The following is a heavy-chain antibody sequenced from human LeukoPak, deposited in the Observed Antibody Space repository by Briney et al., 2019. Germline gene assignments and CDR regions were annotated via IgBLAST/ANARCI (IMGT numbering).Heavy chain of an antibody. CDR3: ARGPRGLRTFDY. CDR1: GSFSGYY. J-gene: IGHJ4*02. Sequence: SETLSLTCAGGSFSGYYWSWIRQPPGKGLEWIGEISHSGITNCNPSLKSRVTISVDTSKNQFSLKLRSVTAADTAVYYCARGPRGLRTFDYWGQGTLVTVSS. CDR2: ISHSGIT. V-gene: IGHV4-34*01. D-gene: IGHD5-12*01.